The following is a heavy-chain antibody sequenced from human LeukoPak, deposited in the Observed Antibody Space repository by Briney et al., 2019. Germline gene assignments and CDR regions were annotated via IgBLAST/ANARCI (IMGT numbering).Heavy chain of an antibody. CDR2: IYYSGST. V-gene: IGHV4-59*01. CDR1: GGSISSYY. J-gene: IGHJ4*02. D-gene: IGHD5-18*01. CDR3: ASRSSGYSYGIDY. Sequence: PSETLSLTCTVSGGSISSYYWSWIRQPPGKGLEWIGYIYYSGSTNYNPSLKSRVTISVDTSKNQFPLKLSSVTAADTAVYYCASRSSGYSYGIDYWGQGTLVTVSS.